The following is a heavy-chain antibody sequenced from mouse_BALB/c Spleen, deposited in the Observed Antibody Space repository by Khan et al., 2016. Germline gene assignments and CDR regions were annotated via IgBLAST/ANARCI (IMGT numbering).Heavy chain of an antibody. CDR2: IDPANDNT. V-gene: IGHV14-3*02. J-gene: IGHJ3*01. D-gene: IGHD2-4*01. Sequence: VQLQQSGAELVKPGASVKLSCTASGFNIKDTYMHWMIQRPEQGLEWIGRIDPANDNTKYDPKFQGKATITADTSSNTAYLQLSSLTSEDTAVYYCARSYYDFWFVYWGQGTLVTVSA. CDR3: ARSYYDFWFVY. CDR1: GFNIKDTY.